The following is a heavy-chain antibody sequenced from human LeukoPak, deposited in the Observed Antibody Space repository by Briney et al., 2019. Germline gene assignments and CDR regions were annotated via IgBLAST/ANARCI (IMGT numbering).Heavy chain of an antibody. CDR3: ARDYGGSSPFDF. CDR2: ISSSGSTI. Sequence: GGSLRLSCAASGFTFSSYEMHWVRQAPGKGLEWVSYISSSGSTIYYADSVKGRFTISRDNAKNSLYLQMNSLRAEDTAVYYCARDYGGSSPFDFWGQGTLVTVSS. CDR1: GFTFSSYE. V-gene: IGHV3-48*03. D-gene: IGHD4-23*01. J-gene: IGHJ4*02.